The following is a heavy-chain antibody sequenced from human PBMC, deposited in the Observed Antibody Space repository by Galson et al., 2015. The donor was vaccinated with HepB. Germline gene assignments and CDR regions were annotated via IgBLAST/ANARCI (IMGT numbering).Heavy chain of an antibody. V-gene: IGHV1-24*01. CDR1: GYTLTELS. CDR2: FDPEDGET. Sequence: SVKVSCKVSGYTLTELSMHWVRQAPGKGLEWMGGFDPEDGETIYAQKFQGRVTMTEDTSTDTAYMELSSLRSEDTAVYYCATPMGATIWGGMDVWGQGTTVTVSS. J-gene: IGHJ6*02. CDR3: ATPMGATIWGGMDV. D-gene: IGHD1-26*01.